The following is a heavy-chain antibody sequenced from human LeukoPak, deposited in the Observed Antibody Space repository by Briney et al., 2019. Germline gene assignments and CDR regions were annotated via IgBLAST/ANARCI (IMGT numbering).Heavy chain of an antibody. CDR2: IYYSGST. V-gene: IGHV4-39*07. CDR3: ARDSWSSSGVGY. D-gene: IGHD3-10*01. Sequence: SETLSLTCTVSGGSISSSSYYWAWIRQPPGKGLEWIGSIYYSGSTYYNPSLKSRVTISVDTSKNQFSLKLSSVTAADTAVYYCARDSWSSSGVGYWGQGTLVTVSS. CDR1: GGSISSSSYY. J-gene: IGHJ4*02.